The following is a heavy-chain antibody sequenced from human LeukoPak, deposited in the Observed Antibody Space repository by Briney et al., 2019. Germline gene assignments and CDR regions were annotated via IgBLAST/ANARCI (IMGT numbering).Heavy chain of an antibody. CDR2: IKQEGSEK. CDR3: ARSTRYYYYSSGYSHYGMDV. D-gene: IGHD3-22*01. V-gene: IGHV3-7*01. J-gene: IGHJ6*02. CDR1: GFTFSSYW. Sequence: GGSLRLSCAASGFTFSSYWMSWVRQAPGKGLEWVANIKQEGSEKYYVDSVKGRFTISRDSAKNSLYLQMNGLRAEDTAVYYCARSTRYYYYSSGYSHYGMDVWGQGTTVTVSS.